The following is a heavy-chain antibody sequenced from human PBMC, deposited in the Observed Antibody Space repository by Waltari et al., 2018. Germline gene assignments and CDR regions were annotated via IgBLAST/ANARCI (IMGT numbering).Heavy chain of an antibody. J-gene: IGHJ4*02. D-gene: IGHD3-10*01. V-gene: IGHV4-59*01. Sequence: QVQLQESGPGLVKPSETLSLTCTVSGGSISSYYWSWIRQPPGKGLEWIGYIYYSGSTNYNPSLKSRVTISVDTSKNQFSLKLSSVTAADTAVYYCVRGGGQFGELSDFDYWGQGTLVTVSS. CDR3: VRGGGQFGELSDFDY. CDR1: GGSISSYY. CDR2: IYYSGST.